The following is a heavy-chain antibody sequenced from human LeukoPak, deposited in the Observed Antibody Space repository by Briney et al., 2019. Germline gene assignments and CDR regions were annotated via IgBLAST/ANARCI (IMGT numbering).Heavy chain of an antibody. CDR1: GFTFGDYA. V-gene: IGHV3-49*03. CDR3: TRDYYDFWSGYRLYFDY. D-gene: IGHD3-3*01. J-gene: IGHJ4*02. CDR2: IRSKAYGGTT. Sequence: GGSLRLSCTASGFTFGDYAMSWFRQAPGKGLEWVGFIRSKAYGGTTEYAASVKGRFTISRDDSKSIAYLQMNSLKTEDTAVYYCTRDYYDFWSGYRLYFDYWGQGTLVTVSS.